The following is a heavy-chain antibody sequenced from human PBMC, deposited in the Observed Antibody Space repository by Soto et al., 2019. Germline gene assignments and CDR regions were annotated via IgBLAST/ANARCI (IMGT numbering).Heavy chain of an antibody. CDR2: ISAYNGNT. CDR1: GYTFPSYG. CDR3: ARGLGYYTGFFFGWFDP. V-gene: IGHV1-18*01. Sequence: ASVKVSCKASGYTFPSYGISWVRQAPGQGLEWMGWISAYNGNTNYAQKLQGRVTMTTDTSTSTAYMELRSLRSDDTAVYYCARGLGYYTGFFFGWFDPWGQGTLVPVSS. J-gene: IGHJ5*02. D-gene: IGHD3-3*01.